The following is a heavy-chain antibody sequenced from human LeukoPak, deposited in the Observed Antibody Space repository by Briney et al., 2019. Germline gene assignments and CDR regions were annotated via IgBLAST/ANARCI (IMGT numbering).Heavy chain of an antibody. J-gene: IGHJ5*02. Sequence: ASVKVSCKASGYTFTSYYMHWVRQAPGQGLEWMGIINPSGGSTSYAQKFQGRVTMTRDTSTSTVYMELSSLRSEDTAVYYCARTHSSGYYYGGDNWFDPWGQGTLVTVSS. CDR1: GYTFTSYY. CDR3: ARTHSSGYYYGGDNWFDP. V-gene: IGHV1-46*01. CDR2: INPSGGST. D-gene: IGHD3-22*01.